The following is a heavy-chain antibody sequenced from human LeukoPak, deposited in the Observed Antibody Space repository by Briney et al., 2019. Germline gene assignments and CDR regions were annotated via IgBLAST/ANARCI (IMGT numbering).Heavy chain of an antibody. V-gene: IGHV1-69*02. Sequence: SVKVSCKASGGTFSSYTISWVRQAPGQGLEWMGRIITILGIANYAQKFQGRVTITADKSTSTAYMELSSLRSEDTAVYYCARVVRYSSSWEDYWGQGTLVTVSS. J-gene: IGHJ4*02. CDR2: IITILGIA. CDR3: ARVVRYSSSWEDY. D-gene: IGHD6-13*01. CDR1: GGTFSSYT.